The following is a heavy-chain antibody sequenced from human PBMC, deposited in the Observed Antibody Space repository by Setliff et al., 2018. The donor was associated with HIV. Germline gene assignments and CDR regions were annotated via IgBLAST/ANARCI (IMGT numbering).Heavy chain of an antibody. CDR2: ISAYNGNI. CDR1: GYSFINYG. CDR3: ARHGVATGTPPYYSFYGMDV. Sequence: GASVKVSCKASGYSFINYGMSWVRQAPGQGLEWMGWISAYNGNIHYAQKLQGRLTVTTDTSTRTAYMELRSLTSDDTAVYYCARHGVATGTPPYYSFYGMDVWGQGTTVTVSS. J-gene: IGHJ6*02. D-gene: IGHD2-21*02. V-gene: IGHV1-18*01.